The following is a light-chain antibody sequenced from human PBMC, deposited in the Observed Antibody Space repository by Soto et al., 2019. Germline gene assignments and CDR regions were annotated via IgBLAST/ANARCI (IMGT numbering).Light chain of an antibody. J-gene: IGLJ3*02. CDR3: SSYTNISTRV. Sequence: QSALTQPASVSGSPGQSITISCTGTSSDVGGYNYVSWYQQHPGKAPKLIIYEVSNRPLGVSNRFSGSKSDNTASLTISGLQAEDEADYYCSSYTNISTRVFGGGTKLTAL. CDR2: EVS. V-gene: IGLV2-14*01. CDR1: SSDVGGYNY.